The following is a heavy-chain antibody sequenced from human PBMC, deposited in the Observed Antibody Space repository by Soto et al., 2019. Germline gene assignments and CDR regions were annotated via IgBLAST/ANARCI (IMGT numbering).Heavy chain of an antibody. D-gene: IGHD2-15*01. J-gene: IGHJ4*02. V-gene: IGHV4-59*08. CDR1: GGSISSYY. CDR3: ARRWGSAADY. CDR2: IYYSGST. Sequence: SETLSLTCTVSGGSISSYYWSWIRQPPGKGLEWIGYIYYSGSTHYNPSLKSRVTISVDTSKNQFSLKLSSVTAADTAVYYCARRWGSAADYWGQGTLVTVS.